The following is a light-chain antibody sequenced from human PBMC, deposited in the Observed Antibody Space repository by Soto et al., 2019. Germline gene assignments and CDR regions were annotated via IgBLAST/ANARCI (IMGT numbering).Light chain of an antibody. CDR3: QQYDNLLIT. Sequence: DVQMTQSTSSLSASVGDRVTITCQASQDISNYLNWYQQKPGKAPKLLIYDASNLETGVPSRFSGSGSGTDFTFTISSLQPEDIATYYCQQYDNLLITFGQGTRLEI. CDR2: DAS. V-gene: IGKV1-33*01. J-gene: IGKJ5*01. CDR1: QDISNY.